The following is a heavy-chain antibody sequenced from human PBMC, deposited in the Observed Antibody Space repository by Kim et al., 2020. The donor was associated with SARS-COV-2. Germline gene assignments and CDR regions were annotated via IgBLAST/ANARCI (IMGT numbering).Heavy chain of an antibody. D-gene: IGHD1-1*01. Sequence: GGSLRLSCAASGFTVSSNYLSWVRQAPGKGLEWVSVIYSDGSTYYADSVKGRFTISRDNSKNTLYLQMNSLRAEDTAVYYCTKDRGNWNDGGALFDYWGQGTLVTVSS. V-gene: IGHV3-53*01. J-gene: IGHJ4*02. CDR1: GFTVSSNY. CDR3: TKDRGNWNDGGALFDY. CDR2: IYSDGST.